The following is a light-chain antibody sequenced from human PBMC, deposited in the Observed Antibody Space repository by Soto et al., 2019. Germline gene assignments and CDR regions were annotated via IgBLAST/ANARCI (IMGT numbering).Light chain of an antibody. CDR2: KAS. J-gene: IGKJ1*01. V-gene: IGKV1-5*03. CDR3: QQYNSYST. CDR1: QSISVW. Sequence: DIKMTQSPSTLSASVGDRVTITCRASQSISVWLAWYQQKAGKAPNLLIYKASRLESGVPSRFSGSGSGTEFTLTISSLQPDDFATYYCQQYNSYSTFGQGTKVDIK.